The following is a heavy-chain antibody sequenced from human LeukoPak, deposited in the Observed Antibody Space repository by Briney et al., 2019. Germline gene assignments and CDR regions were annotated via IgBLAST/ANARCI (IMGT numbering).Heavy chain of an antibody. CDR1: GYTFTSYD. Sequence: GASVNVSCKASGYTFTSYDINWVRQATGQGLEWMGWMNPNSGNTGYAQKFQGRVTMTRNTSISIAYMELSSLRSEDTAVYYCARVPPSTYYDFWSGSRTMDVWGQGTTVTVSS. CDR2: MNPNSGNT. D-gene: IGHD3-3*01. CDR3: ARVPPSTYYDFWSGSRTMDV. V-gene: IGHV1-8*01. J-gene: IGHJ6*02.